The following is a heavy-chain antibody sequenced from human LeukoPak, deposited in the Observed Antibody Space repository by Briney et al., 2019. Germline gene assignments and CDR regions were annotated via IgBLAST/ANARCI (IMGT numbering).Heavy chain of an antibody. CDR3: ARDSGSFDY. CDR2: IIPIFGTA. Sequence: SVKVSCKASGYTFTGYYMHWVRQAPGQGLEWMGGIIPIFGTANYAQKFQGRVTITTDESTSTAYMELSSLRSEDTAVYYCARDSGSFDYWGQGTLVTVSS. D-gene: IGHD3-10*01. V-gene: IGHV1-69*05. CDR1: GYTFTGYY. J-gene: IGHJ4*02.